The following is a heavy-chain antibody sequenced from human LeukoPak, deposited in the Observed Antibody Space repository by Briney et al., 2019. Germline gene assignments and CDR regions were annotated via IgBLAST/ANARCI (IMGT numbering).Heavy chain of an antibody. J-gene: IGHJ4*02. CDR3: ARTLPRYYYDSSGYYRPVSPPFDY. CDR2: INPSGGST. Sequence: ASVKVSCKASGYTFTCYYMHWVRPAPGQGREWMGIINPSGGSTSYAQKFQGRVTITRDTSTSTVYMELSSLRSEDTAVYYCARTLPRYYYDSSGYYRPVSPPFDYWGQGTLVTVSS. CDR1: GYTFTCYY. V-gene: IGHV1-46*01. D-gene: IGHD3-22*01.